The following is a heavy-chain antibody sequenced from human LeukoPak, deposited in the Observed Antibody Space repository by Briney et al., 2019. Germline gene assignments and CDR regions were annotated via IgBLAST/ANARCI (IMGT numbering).Heavy chain of an antibody. J-gene: IGHJ6*03. V-gene: IGHV3-30*02. Sequence: PGGSLRLTCLGSGFNFRYFWMSWVRQAPGKGLEWVAFIRYDGSNKYYADSVKGRFTISRDNSKNTLYLQMNSLRAEDTAVYYCAKDHYDFWSGYYIYYYYYMDVWGKGTTVTVSS. CDR3: AKDHYDFWSGYYIYYYYYMDV. CDR1: GFNFRYFW. CDR2: IRYDGSNK. D-gene: IGHD3-3*01.